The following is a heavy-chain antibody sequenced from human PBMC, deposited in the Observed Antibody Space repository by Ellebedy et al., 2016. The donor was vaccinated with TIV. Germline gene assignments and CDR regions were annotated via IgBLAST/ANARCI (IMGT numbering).Heavy chain of an antibody. CDR2: INPNSGGT. V-gene: IGHV1-2*02. J-gene: IGHJ6*02. CDR3: ARTRGYSGYDSYGMDV. CDR1: GYTFTGYY. Sequence: AASVKVSCKASGYTFTGYYMHWVRQAPGQGLEWMGWINPNSGGTNYEQKFQGRVTMTRDTSISTAYMELSRLRSDDTAVYYCARTRGYSGYDSYGMDVWGQGTTVTVSS. D-gene: IGHD5-12*01.